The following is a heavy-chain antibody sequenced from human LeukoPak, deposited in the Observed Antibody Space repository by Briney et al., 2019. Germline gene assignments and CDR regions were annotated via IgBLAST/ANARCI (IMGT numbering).Heavy chain of an antibody. CDR1: GGSISSHY. CDR2: IYYSGST. D-gene: IGHD3-9*01. CDR3: ARFYYDILTGHRYFDY. J-gene: IGHJ4*02. Sequence: SETLSLTCTVSGGSISSHYWSWIRQPPGKGLEWIGYIYYSGSTNYNPSLKSRVTISVDTSKNQFSLKLSSVTAADTAVYYCARFYYDILTGHRYFDYWGQGTLVTVSS. V-gene: IGHV4-59*11.